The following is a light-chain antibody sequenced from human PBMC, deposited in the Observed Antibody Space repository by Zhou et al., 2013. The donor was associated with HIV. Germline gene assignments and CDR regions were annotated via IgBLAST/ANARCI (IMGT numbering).Light chain of an antibody. CDR3: QQYGTSPLFT. J-gene: IGKJ3*01. Sequence: EIVLTQSPGTLSLSPGEKATLSCESSQSISSSYVAWYQQKPGQAPRLLIYGASERGTDIPDRFTGTGSGTDFTLTINRLEPEDFAVYYCQQYGTSPLFTFGPGTKVDIK. CDR1: QSISSSY. V-gene: IGKV3-20*01. CDR2: GAS.